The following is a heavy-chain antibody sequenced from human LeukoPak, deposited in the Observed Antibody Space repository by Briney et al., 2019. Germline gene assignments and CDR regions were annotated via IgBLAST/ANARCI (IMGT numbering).Heavy chain of an antibody. J-gene: IGHJ4*02. V-gene: IGHV4-39*07. Sequence: SETLSLTCTASGGSIRSSSYYWVWIRQPPGQGLEWIGSIYYSGRTYYNPSLKSRVTISVDTSKNQFSLKLSSVTAADTAVYYCARGHRYSSGWSLSGSLQTRPYYFDYWGQGTLVTVSS. CDR3: ARGHRYSSGWSLSGSLQTRPYYFDY. D-gene: IGHD6-19*01. CDR2: IYYSGRT. CDR1: GGSIRSSSYY.